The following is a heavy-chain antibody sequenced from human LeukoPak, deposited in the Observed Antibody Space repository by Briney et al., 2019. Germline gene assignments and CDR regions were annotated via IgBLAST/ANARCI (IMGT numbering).Heavy chain of an antibody. CDR2: IRNKANSYTT. D-gene: IGHD5-12*01. J-gene: IGHJ4*02. CDR1: GFTFSDHY. CDR3: TRASISSTPYYSDY. V-gene: IGHV3-72*01. Sequence: GRSLRLSCAASGFTFSDHYMDWVRQAPGKGLEWVCRIRNKANSYTTEYAASVKGRFTVSRDDSKNSLFLQMLSLKTEDTAMYYCTRASISSTPYYSDYWGQGALVTVSS.